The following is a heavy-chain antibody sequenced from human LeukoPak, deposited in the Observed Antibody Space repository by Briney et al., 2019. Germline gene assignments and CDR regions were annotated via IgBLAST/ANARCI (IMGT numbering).Heavy chain of an antibody. J-gene: IGHJ4*02. Sequence: KPSETLSLTCGVYGGSFSGNYWSWIRQPPGKELEWIGQINHSGGTNYNPSLKSRVTISVDTSKNQFSLKLNSVTAADSAVYYCARTPFGYSSSFFDYWGQGTLVTVSS. CDR3: ARTPFGYSSSFFDY. V-gene: IGHV4-34*01. D-gene: IGHD6-13*01. CDR1: GGSFSGNY. CDR2: INHSGGT.